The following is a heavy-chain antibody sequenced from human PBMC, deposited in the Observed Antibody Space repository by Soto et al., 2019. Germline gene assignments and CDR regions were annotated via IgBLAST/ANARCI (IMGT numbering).Heavy chain of an antibody. CDR1: GGSISSGGYY. D-gene: IGHD3-22*01. CDR3: ARGLNDDSSGYYLLKHRANPNSPYFDY. Sequence: SETLSLTCTVSGGSISSGGYYWSWIRQHPGKGLEWIGCIYYSGSTYYNPSLKSRVTISVDTSKNQFSLKLSSVTAADTAVYYCARGLNDDSSGYYLLKHRANPNSPYFDYWGQGTLVTVSS. V-gene: IGHV4-31*03. J-gene: IGHJ4*02. CDR2: IYYSGST.